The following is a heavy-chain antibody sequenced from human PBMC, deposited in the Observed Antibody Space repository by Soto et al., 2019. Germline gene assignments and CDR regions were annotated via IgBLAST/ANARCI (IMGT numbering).Heavy chain of an antibody. CDR3: ARMDSSGWYRPGY. D-gene: IGHD6-19*01. V-gene: IGHV4-61*01. Sequence: SETLSLTCTVSGGSVSSGSYYWSWIRQPPGKGLEWIGYIYYSGSTNYNPSLKSRVTISVDTSKNQFSLKLSSVTAADTAVYYCARMDSSGWYRPGYWGPGTLVTVSS. CDR1: GGSVSSGSYY. J-gene: IGHJ4*02. CDR2: IYYSGST.